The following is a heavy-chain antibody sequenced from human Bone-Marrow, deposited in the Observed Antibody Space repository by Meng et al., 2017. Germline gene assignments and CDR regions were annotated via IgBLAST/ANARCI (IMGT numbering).Heavy chain of an antibody. CDR1: GYTFTSYY. CDR2: INPSGGST. D-gene: IGHD3-22*01. J-gene: IGHJ4*02. CDR3: ARDGGRGYYDSSGYYFIDY. V-gene: IGHV1-46*01. Sequence: ASVKVSCKASGYTFTSYYMHWVRQAPGQGLEWMGIINPSGGSTSYAQKFQGRVTMTRDTSISTAYMELSRLRSDDTAVYYCARDGGRGYYDSSGYYFIDYWGQGTLVTVSS.